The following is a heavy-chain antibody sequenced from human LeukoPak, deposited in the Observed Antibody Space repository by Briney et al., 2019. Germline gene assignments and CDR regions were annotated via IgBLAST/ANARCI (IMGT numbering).Heavy chain of an antibody. CDR3: AADVIVGATKDFDY. Sequence: SVKVSCKASGFTFTSSAMQWVRQARGQRLEWIGWIVVGSGNTNYAQKFQERVTITRDMFTSTAYMELSSLRSEDTAVYYCAADVIVGATKDFDYWGQGTLVTVSS. D-gene: IGHD1-26*01. CDR2: IVVGSGNT. V-gene: IGHV1-58*02. CDR1: GFTFTSSA. J-gene: IGHJ4*02.